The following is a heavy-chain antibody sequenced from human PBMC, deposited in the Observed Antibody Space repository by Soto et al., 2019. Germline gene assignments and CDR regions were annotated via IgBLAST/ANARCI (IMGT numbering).Heavy chain of an antibody. CDR2: IIPIFGTA. J-gene: IGHJ4*02. D-gene: IGHD6-13*01. CDR3: ARGREVGYSSSWPLDY. Sequence: GASVKVSCKASGGTFSSYAISWVRQAPGQGLEWMGGIIPIFGTANYAQKFQGRVTINADESTSTAYMELSSLRSEDTAVYYCARGREVGYSSSWPLDYWGQGTLVTVSS. V-gene: IGHV1-69*13. CDR1: GGTFSSYA.